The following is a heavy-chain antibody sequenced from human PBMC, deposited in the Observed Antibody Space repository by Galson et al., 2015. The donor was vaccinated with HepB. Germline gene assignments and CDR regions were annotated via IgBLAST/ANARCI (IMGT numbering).Heavy chain of an antibody. Sequence: SLRLSCAASGFTFSSYAMHWVRQAPGKGLEWVAVISYDGSNKYYADSVKGRFTISRDNSKNTLYLQMNSLRAEDTAVYYCARDQSVQLGLLDYWGQGTLVTVSS. CDR3: ARDQSVQLGLLDY. CDR1: GFTFSSYA. CDR2: ISYDGSNK. D-gene: IGHD5-18*01. V-gene: IGHV3-30*04. J-gene: IGHJ4*02.